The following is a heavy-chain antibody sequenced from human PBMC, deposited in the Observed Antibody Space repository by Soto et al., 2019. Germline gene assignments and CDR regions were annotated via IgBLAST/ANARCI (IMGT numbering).Heavy chain of an antibody. CDR1: GFTFSSFW. D-gene: IGHD5-18*01. V-gene: IGHV3-7*01. Sequence: GGSLRLSCAASGFTFSSFWMSWVRQAPGKGLEWVANIKTDGSETHYVDSVKGRFTISRDNAKNSLYLQMNSLRAEDTAVYYCARDAWYSYGYEASYGMDVWGQGTTVTVSS. CDR2: IKTDGSET. CDR3: ARDAWYSYGYEASYGMDV. J-gene: IGHJ6*02.